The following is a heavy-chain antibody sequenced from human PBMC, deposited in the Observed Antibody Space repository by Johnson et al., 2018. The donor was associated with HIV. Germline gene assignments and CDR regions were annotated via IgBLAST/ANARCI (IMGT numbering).Heavy chain of an antibody. Sequence: VQLVESGGGLIQPGGSLRLSCAASGFTVSSNYMSWVRQAPGKGLEWVSGISWNSGSTSYADSVNGRFTISRDNAKNTLYLQMNSLKTEDTAVYYCTTDVPAAAPWDDAFDIWGQGTMVTVSS. CDR2: SWNSGST. CDR3: TTDVPAAAPWDDAFDI. D-gene: IGHD2-2*01. J-gene: IGHJ3*02. CDR1: GFTVSSNY. V-gene: IGHV3-53*01.